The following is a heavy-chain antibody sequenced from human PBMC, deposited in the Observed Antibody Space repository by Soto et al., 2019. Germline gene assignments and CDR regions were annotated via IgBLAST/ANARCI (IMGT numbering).Heavy chain of an antibody. CDR3: AGDCSSSICPGDHYFALEV. J-gene: IGHJ6*02. D-gene: IGHD2-2*01. Sequence: SETLSLTCAVSGGSISSGGYSWSWIRQPPGKGLDLIGYIYHSGITYYNPSLKSRVTISVDRSKNQFSLKLSSVSAADTARYFCAGDCSSSICPGDHYFALEVGGQGPTVTVSS. CDR2: IYHSGIT. V-gene: IGHV4-30-2*02. CDR1: GGSISSGGYS.